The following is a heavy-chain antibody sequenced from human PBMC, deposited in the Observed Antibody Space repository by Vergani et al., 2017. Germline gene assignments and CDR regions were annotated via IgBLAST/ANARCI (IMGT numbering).Heavy chain of an antibody. D-gene: IGHD6-19*01. CDR1: GFTFSSYG. CDR2: ISYDGSNK. J-gene: IGHJ6*02. CDR3: AKGDSSGYYYYYYGMDV. V-gene: IGHV3-30*18. Sequence: VQLLESGGGLVQPGGSLRLSCAASGFTFSSYGMHWVRQAPGKGLEWVAVISYDGSNKYYADSVKGRFTISRDNSKNTLYLQMNSLRAEDTAVYYCAKGDSSGYYYYYYGMDVWGQGTTVTVSS.